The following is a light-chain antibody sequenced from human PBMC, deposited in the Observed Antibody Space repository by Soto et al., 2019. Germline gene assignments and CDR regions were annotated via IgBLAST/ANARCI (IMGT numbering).Light chain of an antibody. Sequence: AIQLTQSPSSLSASVGDRVTITCRASQGISSALAWYQLKPGKAPNVLIYDASSLQSGVPSRFSGSGFGTDFTLTISSLQPEDFATYYCQQFNIYPLTFGGGTKVDIK. J-gene: IGKJ4*01. CDR3: QQFNIYPLT. V-gene: IGKV1-13*02. CDR2: DAS. CDR1: QGISSA.